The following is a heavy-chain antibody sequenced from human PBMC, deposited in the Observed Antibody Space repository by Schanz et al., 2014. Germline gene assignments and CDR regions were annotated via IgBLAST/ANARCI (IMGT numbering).Heavy chain of an antibody. D-gene: IGHD3-10*01. V-gene: IGHV4-59*01. J-gene: IGHJ4*02. CDR1: GGSISDYC. CDR3: AREWSSFDY. CDR2: FYHSEGA. Sequence: QVQLQESGPGLVKPSETLSLTCTVSGGSISDYCWSWIRQPPGKGLEWIGYFYHSEGAKYNPSLKSRVTISLDTSKNQFSLNLNSVTAADTAVYYCAREWSSFDYWGQGALVSVSS.